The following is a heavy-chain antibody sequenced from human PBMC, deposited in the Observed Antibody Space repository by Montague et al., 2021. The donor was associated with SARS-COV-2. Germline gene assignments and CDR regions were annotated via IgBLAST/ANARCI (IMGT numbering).Heavy chain of an antibody. CDR3: ARTSRGARYFYGVDG. D-gene: IGHD3-10*01. J-gene: IGHJ6*02. Sequence: SETLSLTCTVSGDSISDYYWCWIRQPPAMGLEWIGYVFCSGATNNYHPLTSRVIISLDTSTSKFSLRLSSVTAADTAISYYARTSRGARYFYGVDGWGQGTMVTVSS. CDR2: VFCSGAT. V-gene: IGHV4-59*01. CDR1: GDSISDYY.